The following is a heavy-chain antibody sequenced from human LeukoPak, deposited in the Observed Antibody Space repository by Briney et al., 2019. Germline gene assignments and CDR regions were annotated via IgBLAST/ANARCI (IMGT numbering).Heavy chain of an antibody. CDR3: ARAIGGYNYGYYLDY. V-gene: IGHV3-30-3*01. CDR1: GFTFSGFA. CDR2: ISYDGSKN. Sequence: GGSLRLSCAVSGFTFSGFAMYWVRQAPGKGLEWVALISYDGSKNYYADSVKGRFTCSRDNSKNTLYLQMNSLGAEDTALYYCARAIGGYNYGYYLDYWGQGTLVTVSS. J-gene: IGHJ4*02. D-gene: IGHD3-3*01.